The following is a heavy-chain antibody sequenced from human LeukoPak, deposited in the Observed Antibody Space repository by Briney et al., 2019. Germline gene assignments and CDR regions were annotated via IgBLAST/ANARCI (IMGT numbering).Heavy chain of an antibody. V-gene: IGHV3-15*01. CDR1: GFTFSNAW. CDR3: TTVARHSSGWLFDY. CDR2: IKSKTDGGTT. D-gene: IGHD6-19*01. J-gene: IGHJ4*02. Sequence: GGSLRLSCAASGFTFSNAWMSWVRQAPGKGLEWVGRIKSKTDGGTTDYAAPVKGRFTISRDDSKNTLYLQMNSLKTEDTAVYYCTTVARHSSGWLFDYWGQGTPVTVSS.